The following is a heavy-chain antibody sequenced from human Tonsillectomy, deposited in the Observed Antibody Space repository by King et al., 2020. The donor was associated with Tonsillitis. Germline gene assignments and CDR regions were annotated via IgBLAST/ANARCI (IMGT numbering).Heavy chain of an antibody. CDR2: IYPGDSDT. V-gene: IGHV5-51*01. Sequence: VQLVESGAEVKNPGESLKISCKGSGYSFTSYWIGWVRQMPGKGLEWMGIIYPGDSDTRYSPSFQGQVTISADKSISTAYLQWSSLKASDTAMYYCARHYTSSGYSHYGMDVWGQGTTVTVSS. J-gene: IGHJ6*02. CDR3: ARHYTSSGYSHYGMDV. D-gene: IGHD3-22*01. CDR1: GYSFTSYW.